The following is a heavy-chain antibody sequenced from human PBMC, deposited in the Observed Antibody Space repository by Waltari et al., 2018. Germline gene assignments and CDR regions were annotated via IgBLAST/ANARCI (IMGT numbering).Heavy chain of an antibody. Sequence: EVQLVESGGGLVKPGGSLRLSCAASGFTFSSYSMNWVRQAPGKGLEWVSSISSSSSYIYYADSGKGRFTISRDNAKNSLYLQMNSLRAEDTAVYYCARGGYSYYYYYGMDVWGQGTTVTVSS. V-gene: IGHV3-21*01. CDR3: ARGGYSYYYYYGMDV. J-gene: IGHJ6*02. CDR2: ISSSSSYI. D-gene: IGHD5-18*01. CDR1: GFTFSSYS.